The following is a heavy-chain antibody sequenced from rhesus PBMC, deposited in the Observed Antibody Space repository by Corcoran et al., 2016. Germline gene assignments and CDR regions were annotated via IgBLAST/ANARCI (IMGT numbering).Heavy chain of an antibody. CDR1: GGSLYGNY. CDR2: ISGNSEST. CDR3: ARDAISLDV. Sequence: QVQLQESGPGLVKPSETLALTCAVTGGSLYGNYLTGIRQPPGKGLGWVGYISGNSESTSYNPSLGGRITISKDTSQNQFSLMLTSVTAEDTAVHYCARDAISLDVWGRGVLVTVSS. V-gene: IGHV4-147*01. J-gene: IGHJ5-2*02.